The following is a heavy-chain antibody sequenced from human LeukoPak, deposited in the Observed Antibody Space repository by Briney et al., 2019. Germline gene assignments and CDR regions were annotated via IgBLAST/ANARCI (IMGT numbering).Heavy chain of an antibody. CDR2: IIPIFGTA. J-gene: IGHJ4*02. CDR1: GGTFSSYA. CDR3: ASSPGEYSSSWVHDY. V-gene: IGHV1-69*05. Sequence: SVKVSCKASGGTFSSYAISWVRQAPGQGLEWMGGIIPIFGTANYAQKFQGRVTITTDESTSTAYMELSSLRSEDTAVYYCASSPGEYSSSWVHDYWGQGTPVTVSS. D-gene: IGHD6-13*01.